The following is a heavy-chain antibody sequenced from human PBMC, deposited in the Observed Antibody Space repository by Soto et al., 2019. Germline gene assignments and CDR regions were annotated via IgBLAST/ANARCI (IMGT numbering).Heavy chain of an antibody. D-gene: IGHD2-2*01. V-gene: IGHV1-3*01. CDR1: GYTFTNYA. CDR2: INAGNGNT. CDR3: ARGHLAVVPVASWFYYMDV. J-gene: IGHJ6*03. Sequence: QVQLVQSGAEVEKPGASVKVSCKASGYTFTNYAVHWVRQAPGQRREWMGWINAGNGNTRFSQNLQGRVTITRDTSARTVYMELSSRRSEDTSVYYCARGHLAVVPVASWFYYMDVWGKGTTVTVSS.